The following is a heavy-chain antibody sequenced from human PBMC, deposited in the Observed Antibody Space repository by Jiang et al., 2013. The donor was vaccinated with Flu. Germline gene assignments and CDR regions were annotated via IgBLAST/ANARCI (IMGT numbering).Heavy chain of an antibody. J-gene: IGHJ6*02. D-gene: IGHD3-3*01. Sequence: VQLLESGGGVVQPGGSLRLSCAASGFTFSDYGMHWVRQAPGKGLEWVAVIWYDGSYEYYADSVKGRFTISRDNSRSTLYLQMNSLRAEDTAVFYCVRVHRINDFRSGYPSNDIRDYHYGMDVWGQGTTVTVTS. CDR3: VRVHRINDFRSGYPSNDIRDYHYGMDV. CDR1: GFTFSDYG. CDR2: IWYDGSYE. V-gene: IGHV3-33*01.